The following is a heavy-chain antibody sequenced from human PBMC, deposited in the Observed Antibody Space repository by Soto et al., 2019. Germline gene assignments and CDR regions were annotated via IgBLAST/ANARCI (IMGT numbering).Heavy chain of an antibody. Sequence: QVRLEQWGKGLLKPSETLSLTCAVSGGSLSGFYWSWIRQPPGKGLEWLGEVNGSGDPKYKPSFKTRVAISLDTSESQFSLRLTSVTAADTAVYYCASGRNWGQGILVTVSS. CDR2: VNGSGDP. V-gene: IGHV4-34*01. CDR3: ASGRN. J-gene: IGHJ4*02. CDR1: GGSLSGFY.